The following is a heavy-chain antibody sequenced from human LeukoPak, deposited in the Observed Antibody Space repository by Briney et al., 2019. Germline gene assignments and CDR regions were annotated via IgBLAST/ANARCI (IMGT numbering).Heavy chain of an antibody. J-gene: IGHJ5*02. Sequence: SETLSLTCTVSGASINSDNYWSWIRQPAGKGLEWIGRIYTTGSTNYNPSLYSRVSISVDTSKNQFSLKLSSVTAADTAVYYCANGTNWFDPWGQGTLVTVSS. CDR3: ANGTNWFDP. V-gene: IGHV4-61*02. D-gene: IGHD1-14*01. CDR1: GASINSDNY. CDR2: IYTTGST.